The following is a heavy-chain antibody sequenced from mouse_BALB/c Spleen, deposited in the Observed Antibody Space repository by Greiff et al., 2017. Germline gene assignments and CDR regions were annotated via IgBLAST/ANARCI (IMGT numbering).Heavy chain of an antibody. Sequence: VQLKESGAELVRSGASVKLSCTASGFNIKDYYMHWVKQRPEQGLEWIGWIDPENGDTEYAPKFQGKATMTADTSSNTAYLQLSSLTSEDTAVYYCNALFTTVVARRFAYWGQGTLVTVSA. CDR2: IDPENGDT. J-gene: IGHJ3*01. D-gene: IGHD1-1*01. CDR3: NALFTTVVARRFAY. V-gene: IGHV14-4*02. CDR1: GFNIKDYY.